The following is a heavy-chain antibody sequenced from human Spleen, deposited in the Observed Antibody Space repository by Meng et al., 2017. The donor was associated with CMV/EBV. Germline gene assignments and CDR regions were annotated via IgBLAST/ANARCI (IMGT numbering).Heavy chain of an antibody. V-gene: IGHV4-39*07. CDR3: ARDSAASKLGIHNDAFDI. CDR2: IYYSGST. D-gene: IGHD7-27*01. J-gene: IGHJ3*02. Sequence: SETLSLTCTVSGGSISSSSYYWGWIRQPPGKGLEWIGSIYYSGSTYYNPSLKSRVTISVDTSKNQFSLKLSSVTAADTAVYYCARDSAASKLGIHNDAFDIWGQGTMVTVSS. CDR1: GGSISSSSYY.